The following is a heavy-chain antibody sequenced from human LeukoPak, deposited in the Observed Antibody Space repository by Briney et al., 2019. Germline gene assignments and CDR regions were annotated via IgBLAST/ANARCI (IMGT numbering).Heavy chain of an antibody. CDR1: GGSISSYY. J-gene: IGHJ5*02. D-gene: IGHD2-15*01. V-gene: IGHV4-59*01. CDR3: ARGHCSGGSCYWFDP. Sequence: SSETLSLTCTVSGGSISSYYWSWIRQPPGKGLEWIGYIYYSGSTNYNPSLKSRVTISVDTSKNQFSLKLSSVTAADTAVYYCARGHCSGGSCYWFDPWGQGTLVTVSS. CDR2: IYYSGST.